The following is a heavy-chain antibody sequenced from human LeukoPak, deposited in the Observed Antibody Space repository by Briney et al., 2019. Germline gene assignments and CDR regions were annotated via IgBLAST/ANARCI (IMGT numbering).Heavy chain of an antibody. CDR3: ATDGEKWELLFDY. Sequence: GGSLRLSCAVSGFNGMHWVRQTPGKGLEWVAFMQYDGSDKSYADSVKGRFTISRDNSKNTLYLQMNSLRPEDTAVYYCATDGEKWELLFDYWGQGTLVTVSS. D-gene: IGHD1-26*01. V-gene: IGHV3-30*02. J-gene: IGHJ4*02. CDR1: GFNG. CDR2: MQYDGSDK.